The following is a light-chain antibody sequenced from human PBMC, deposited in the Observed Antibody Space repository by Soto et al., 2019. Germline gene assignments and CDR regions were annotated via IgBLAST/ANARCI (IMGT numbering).Light chain of an antibody. Sequence: DIQMTQSPSTLSSSVGDRVIITCRASQSITTWLVWYQQKPGKAPKLLIYDASSLESGVPSRFSGSGSGTEFTLTISSLQPDDFATYYCQQYDSYSLTFDQGTKVEIK. CDR3: QQYDSYSLT. V-gene: IGKV1-5*01. J-gene: IGKJ1*01. CDR1: QSITTW. CDR2: DAS.